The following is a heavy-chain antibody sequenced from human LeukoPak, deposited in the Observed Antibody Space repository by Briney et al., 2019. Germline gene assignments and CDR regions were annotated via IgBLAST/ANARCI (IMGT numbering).Heavy chain of an antibody. Sequence: SPGGSLRLSCAASGFTFSSYSMNWVRQAPGKGREWVSSISSSSSYIYYADSVKGRFTISRDNAKNSLYLQMNSLRAEDAAVYYCAGRTDAQDYYMDVWGKGTTVTISS. J-gene: IGHJ6*03. CDR2: ISSSSSYI. CDR3: AGRTDAQDYYMDV. CDR1: GFTFSSYS. D-gene: IGHD1-1*01. V-gene: IGHV3-21*04.